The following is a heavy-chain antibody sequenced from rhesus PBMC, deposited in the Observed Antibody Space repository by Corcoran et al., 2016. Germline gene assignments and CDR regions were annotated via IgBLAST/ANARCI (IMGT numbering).Heavy chain of an antibody. V-gene: IGHV3S5*01. CDR1: GFTFSSYG. D-gene: IGHD3-16*01. Sequence: EVQLVETGGGLVKPGGSLNLSCAASGFTFSSYGLRWVRQAPGKGREWGSASNSGGGSTYYTDSVKGRFNISRENLKNTRSLEMNSVGSDDTDVYCCATAGSYYFDYLDYGCPGVPFT. J-gene: IGHJ4*01. CDR3: ATAGSYYFDYLDY. CDR2: SNSGGGST.